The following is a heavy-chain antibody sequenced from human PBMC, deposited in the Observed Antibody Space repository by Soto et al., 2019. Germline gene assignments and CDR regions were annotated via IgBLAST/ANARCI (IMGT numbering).Heavy chain of an antibody. CDR3: AKSSGGACCSYYMAV. CDR2: INWNSGNI. Sequence: EVQLVESGGGLVQPGRSLRLSCAASGFTFDDYAMHWVRQAPGKGLEWVSGINWNSGNIGYADSVKGRFTISRDNAKNSLYQQMNRLRAEDTALYYCAKSSGGACCSYYMAVWGKGTTVTVSS. V-gene: IGHV3-9*01. CDR1: GFTFDDYA. D-gene: IGHD2-21*02. J-gene: IGHJ6*03.